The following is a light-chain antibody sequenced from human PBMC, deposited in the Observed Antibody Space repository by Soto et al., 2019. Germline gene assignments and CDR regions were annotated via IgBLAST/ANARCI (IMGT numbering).Light chain of an antibody. CDR1: QTVSSSS. Sequence: EIVLTQSPGTLSLSPGERATLSCRASQTVSSSSLAWYQHKRGQAPRLLIHGASSRATGIPDRFSGSGSGTDFTLTITSLEPEDFAVYYCQQRSNWPALTFGGGTKVDIK. CDR3: QQRSNWPALT. V-gene: IGKV3D-20*02. CDR2: GAS. J-gene: IGKJ4*01.